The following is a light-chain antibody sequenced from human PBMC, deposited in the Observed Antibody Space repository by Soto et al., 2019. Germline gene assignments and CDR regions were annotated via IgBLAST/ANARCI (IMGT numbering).Light chain of an antibody. J-gene: IGKJ1*01. CDR3: QQYSSYSAT. V-gene: IGKV1-5*01. CDR1: QGISNC. CDR2: DAS. Sequence: DIQMTQSPSTLSASVGDRVTITCRASQGISNCLAWYQHRPGQAPKLLIYDASSWESGISARFSGTGSGTDFTLTISSLQPEDCATYFCQQYSSYSATFGQGTKVDIK.